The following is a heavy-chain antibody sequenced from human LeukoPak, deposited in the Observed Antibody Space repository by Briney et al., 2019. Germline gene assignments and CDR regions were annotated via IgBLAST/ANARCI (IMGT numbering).Heavy chain of an antibody. CDR1: GGTFSSYA. D-gene: IGHD3-10*01. Sequence: GASVKVSCKASGGTFSSYAISWVRQAPGQGLEWMGGIIPIFGTANYAQKFQGRVTITTDESTSTAYMELSSLRSEDTAVYYCARVSYYYGSGSYYFPWFDPWGQGTLVTVSS. J-gene: IGHJ5*02. V-gene: IGHV1-69*05. CDR3: ARVSYYYGSGSYYFPWFDP. CDR2: IIPIFGTA.